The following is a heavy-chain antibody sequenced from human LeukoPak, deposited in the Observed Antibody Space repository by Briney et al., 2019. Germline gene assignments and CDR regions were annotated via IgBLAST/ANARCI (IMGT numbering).Heavy chain of an antibody. V-gene: IGHV4-4*07. CDR2: VSKFGNT. CDR3: ARQGSDNYFGS. J-gene: IGHJ4*02. D-gene: IGHD2-21*01. CDR1: NDYISDYY. Sequence: SETLSLTCTVSNDYISDYYWSWIRQPAGQGLEWIGRVSKFGNTNYNPSLKSRVTMSVQTSKNQFSLKLNSVTAADTAVYYCARQGSDNYFGSWGLGTLVTVSS.